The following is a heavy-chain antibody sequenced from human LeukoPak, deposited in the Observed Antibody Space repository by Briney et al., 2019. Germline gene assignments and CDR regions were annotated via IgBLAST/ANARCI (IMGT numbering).Heavy chain of an antibody. CDR3: ARSDTAMVTPMHY. J-gene: IGHJ4*02. V-gene: IGHV1-2*02. CDR2: ISPNSGGT. Sequence: ASVKVSCKASGYTFTGYYMHWVRQAPGQGLEWMGWISPNSGGTNYAQKFQGRVTMTRDTSISTAYMELSRLRSDDTAVYYCARSDTAMVTPMHYWGQGTLVTVSS. CDR1: GYTFTGYY. D-gene: IGHD5-18*01.